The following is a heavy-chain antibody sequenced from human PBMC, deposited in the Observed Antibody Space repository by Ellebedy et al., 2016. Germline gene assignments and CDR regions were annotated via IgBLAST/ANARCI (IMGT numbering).Heavy chain of an antibody. Sequence: SETLSLTCTVSGASISDYYYNWIRQSPGAGPEWIGYAHFTGKTNYNPSLKSRVTMSVDTSKNQFSLQLTSVTAADTAVYYCARNYGRWNDCFDTWGQGTMVTVSS. CDR2: AHFTGKT. CDR3: ARNYGRWNDCFDT. V-gene: IGHV4-59*08. J-gene: IGHJ3*02. CDR1: GASISDYY. D-gene: IGHD2-21*01.